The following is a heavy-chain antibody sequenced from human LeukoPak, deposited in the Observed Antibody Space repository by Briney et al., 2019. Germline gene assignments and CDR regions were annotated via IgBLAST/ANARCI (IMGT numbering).Heavy chain of an antibody. D-gene: IGHD3-22*01. CDR1: GGSFSGYY. V-gene: IGHV4-34*01. J-gene: IGHJ4*02. CDR2: INHSGST. Sequence: SETLSLTCAVYGGSFSGYYWSWIRQPPGKGLEWIGEINHSGSTNYNPSLKSRVTISVDTSKNQFSLNLSSVTAADTAVYYCARPNSSGYPYYFDYWGQGTLVTVSS. CDR3: ARPNSSGYPYYFDY.